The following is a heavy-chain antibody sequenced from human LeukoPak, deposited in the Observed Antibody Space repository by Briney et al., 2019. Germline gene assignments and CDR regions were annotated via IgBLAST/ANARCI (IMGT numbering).Heavy chain of an antibody. CDR1: GGSISSYY. CDR2: IYYSGST. CDR3: ARRDPGGYCSTGSCLTYYYYMDV. J-gene: IGHJ6*03. V-gene: IGHV4-59*08. D-gene: IGHD2-15*01. Sequence: SETLSLTCTVSGGSISSYYWSWIRQPPGKGLEWIGYIYYSGSTNYNPSLKSRVTISLDTSKNQFSLKLSSVTAADTAVYYCARRDPGGYCSTGSCLTYYYYMDVWGKGTTVTVSS.